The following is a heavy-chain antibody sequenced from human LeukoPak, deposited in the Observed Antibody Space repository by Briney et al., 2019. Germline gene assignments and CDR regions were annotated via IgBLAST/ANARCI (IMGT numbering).Heavy chain of an antibody. V-gene: IGHV3-66*02. CDR2: IYSGGST. D-gene: IGHD3-22*01. J-gene: IGHJ4*02. CDR3: ARDSSGDYFDY. Sequence: GGSLTLSCVVSGFTGSGNYMIWLRQAPGKGLEGVSVIYSGGSTYYADSVKGRFTISRDNSKNTLFLEMNSLRAEDTAVYYCARDSSGDYFDYWGQGTLVTVSS. CDR1: GFTGSGNY.